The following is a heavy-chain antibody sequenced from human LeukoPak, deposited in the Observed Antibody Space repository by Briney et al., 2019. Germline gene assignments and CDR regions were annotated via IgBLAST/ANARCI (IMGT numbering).Heavy chain of an antibody. CDR2: ISYDGSNK. CDR1: GFTFSSYA. CDR3: ARDWGITMVRGVIRF. J-gene: IGHJ4*02. V-gene: IGHV3-30-3*01. D-gene: IGHD3-10*01. Sequence: PGGSLRLSCAASGFTFSSYAMHWVRQAPGKGLEWVAVISYDGSNKYYADSVKGRFTISRDNSKNTLYLQMNSLRAEDTAVYYCARDWGITMVRGVIRFWGQGTLVTVSS.